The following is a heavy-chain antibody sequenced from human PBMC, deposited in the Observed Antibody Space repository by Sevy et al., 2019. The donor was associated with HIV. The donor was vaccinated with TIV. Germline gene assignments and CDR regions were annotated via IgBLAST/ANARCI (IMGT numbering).Heavy chain of an antibody. CDR3: ARAQQVTMLVVIGGLYFDF. CDR2: IKQDMSEK. Sequence: GGSLRLSCAASGFTFSSYWMTWVRQAPGKGLEWVANIKQDMSEKYYADSVKGRFTISRDNARNSLYLQMESLRAEDTAVYYCARAQQVTMLVVIGGLYFDFWGQGTLVTFSS. V-gene: IGHV3-7*01. CDR1: GFTFSSYW. J-gene: IGHJ4*02. D-gene: IGHD3-22*01.